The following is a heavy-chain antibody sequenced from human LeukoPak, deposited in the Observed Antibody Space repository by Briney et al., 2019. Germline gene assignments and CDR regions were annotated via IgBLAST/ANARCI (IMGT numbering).Heavy chain of an antibody. CDR1: GYTFTSYY. Sequence: ASVKVSCKASGYTFTSYYMHWVRQAPGQGLEWMGIINPSGGSTSYAQKFQGRVTMTRDTSTSTVYMELSSLRSEDTAVYYCATSWFGESPYYYYYGMDVWGQGTTVTVSS. J-gene: IGHJ6*02. CDR3: ATSWFGESPYYYYYGMDV. V-gene: IGHV1-46*01. D-gene: IGHD3-10*01. CDR2: INPSGGST.